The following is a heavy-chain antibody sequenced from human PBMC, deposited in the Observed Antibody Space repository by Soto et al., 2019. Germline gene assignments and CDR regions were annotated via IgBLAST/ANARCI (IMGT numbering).Heavy chain of an antibody. CDR3: AREGSSSSKYFQH. CDR1: GYTFTGYC. D-gene: IGHD6-6*01. V-gene: IGHV1-2*02. Sequence: ASVKVSCKASGYTFTGYCMHWVRQAPGQGLEWMGWINPNNGGTNYAQKFQGRVTMTRDTSISTAYMELYTLTSDDTAMYYCAREGSSSSKYFQHWGQGTLVTVSS. J-gene: IGHJ1*01. CDR2: INPNNGGT.